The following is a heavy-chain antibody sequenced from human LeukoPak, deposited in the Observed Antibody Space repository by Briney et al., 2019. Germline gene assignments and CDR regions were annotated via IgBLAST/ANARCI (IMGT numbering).Heavy chain of an antibody. CDR2: ISGSGGST. D-gene: IGHD6-19*01. CDR3: AKRRLSGWSQEYYFDY. J-gene: IGHJ4*02. CDR1: GFTFSTYA. V-gene: IGHV3-23*01. Sequence: PGGSLRLSCTASGFTFSTYAMSWVRQAPGKGLEWVSTISGSGGSTYYADSVKGRFTISRDNSKNTLFLQMNTLRAEDTAVYYCAKRRLSGWSQEYYFDYWGQGTLVTVSS.